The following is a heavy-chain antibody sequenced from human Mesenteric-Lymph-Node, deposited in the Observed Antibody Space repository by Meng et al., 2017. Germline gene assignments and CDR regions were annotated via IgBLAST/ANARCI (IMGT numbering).Heavy chain of an antibody. CDR1: GGSISSSSYY. CDR2: IYYSGST. V-gene: IGHV4-39*07. CDR3: ARGARNSGSYLWDY. J-gene: IGHJ4*02. Sequence: SETLSLTCTVSGGSISSSSYYWGWIRQPPGKGLEWIGSIYYSGSTYYNPSLKSRVTISVDTSKNQFSLKLSSVTAADTAVYYCARGARNSGSYLWDYWGQGTLVTVSS. D-gene: IGHD1-26*01.